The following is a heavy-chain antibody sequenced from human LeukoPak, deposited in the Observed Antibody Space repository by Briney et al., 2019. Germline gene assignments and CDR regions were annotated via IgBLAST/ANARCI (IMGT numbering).Heavy chain of an antibody. J-gene: IGHJ3*02. CDR3: AKLLLPASKGAFII. Sequence: SETLSLTCSVSGGSLSGSYWSWIRQSAGERPEYIGRINFSGTTNYNPSLRSLVTLSMDTSKNQVSLDLSAVTAADTAVYYCAKLLLPASKGAFIIWGLGTLVTVSS. V-gene: IGHV4-4*07. CDR1: GGSLSGSY. D-gene: IGHD2-2*01. CDR2: INFSGTT.